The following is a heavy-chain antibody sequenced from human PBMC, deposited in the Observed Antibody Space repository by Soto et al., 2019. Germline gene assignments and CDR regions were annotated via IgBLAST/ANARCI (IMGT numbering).Heavy chain of an antibody. V-gene: IGHV3-48*02. CDR3: ARDARPTVTTSAFYYYYGMDV. CDR1: GFTFSSYS. D-gene: IGHD4-17*01. Sequence: PGGSLRLSCAASGFTFSSYSMNWVRQAPGKGLEWVSYISSSSSTIYYADSVKGRFTISRDNAKNSLYLQMNSLRDEDTAVYYCARDARPTVTTSAFYYYYGMDVWGQGTTVTAP. J-gene: IGHJ6*02. CDR2: ISSSSSTI.